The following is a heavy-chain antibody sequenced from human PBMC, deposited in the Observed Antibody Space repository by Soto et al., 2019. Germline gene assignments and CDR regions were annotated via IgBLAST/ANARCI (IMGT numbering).Heavy chain of an antibody. J-gene: IGHJ6*02. CDR1: GFTFSSYS. V-gene: IGHV3-21*01. Sequence: GGSLRLSCAASGFTFSSYSMNWVRQAPGKGLEWVSSISSSSSYIYYADSVKGRFTISRDNAKNSLYLQMNSLRAEDTAVYYCARGNSGYDFLSGYYYYVMDVWGQGTTVTVSS. D-gene: IGHD5-12*01. CDR2: ISSSSSYI. CDR3: ARGNSGYDFLSGYYYYVMDV.